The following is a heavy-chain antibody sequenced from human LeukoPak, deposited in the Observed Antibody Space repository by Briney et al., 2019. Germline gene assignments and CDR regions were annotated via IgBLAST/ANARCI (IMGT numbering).Heavy chain of an antibody. Sequence: SETLSLTCTVSGGSISSSSYYWGWIRQPPGKGLEWIGSIYHSGSTYYNPSLKSRVTISVDRSKNQFSLKLSSVTAADTAVYYCARAFAYWGGDCPGTEYFQHWGQGTLVTVSS. CDR2: IYHSGST. V-gene: IGHV4-39*07. D-gene: IGHD2-21*01. CDR1: GGSISSSSYY. J-gene: IGHJ1*01. CDR3: ARAFAYWGGDCPGTEYFQH.